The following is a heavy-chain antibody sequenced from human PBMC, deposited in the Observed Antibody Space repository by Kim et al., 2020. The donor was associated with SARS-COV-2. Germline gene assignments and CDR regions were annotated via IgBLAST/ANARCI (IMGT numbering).Heavy chain of an antibody. Sequence: GGSLRLSCAASGFTFSSYWMSWVRQAPGKGLEWVANIKQDGSEKYYVDSVKGRFTISRDNAKNSLYLQMNSLRAEDTAVYYCARGVFGRRDGYYPFDYWGQGTLVTVSS. D-gene: IGHD1-26*01. CDR3: ARGVFGRRDGYYPFDY. CDR2: IKQDGSEK. J-gene: IGHJ4*02. V-gene: IGHV3-7*05. CDR1: GFTFSSYW.